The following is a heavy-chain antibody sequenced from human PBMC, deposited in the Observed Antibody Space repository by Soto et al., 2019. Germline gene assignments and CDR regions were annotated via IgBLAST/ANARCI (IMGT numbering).Heavy chain of an antibody. J-gene: IGHJ5*02. CDR3: AKAWLELSSSPYNWFDP. D-gene: IGHD6-6*01. V-gene: IGHV3-23*01. CDR1: GFTFSSYA. Sequence: PGGSLRLSCAASGFTFSSYAMSWVRQAPGKGLEWVSAISGSGGSTYYADSVKGRFTISRDNSKNTLYLQMNSLRAEDTAVYYCAKAWLELSSSPYNWFDPWGQGTLVTVSS. CDR2: ISGSGGST.